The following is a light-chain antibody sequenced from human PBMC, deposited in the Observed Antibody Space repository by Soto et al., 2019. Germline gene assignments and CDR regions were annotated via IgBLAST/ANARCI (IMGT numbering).Light chain of an antibody. Sequence: QTVVTQEPSFSVSPGGTVTLTCGLSSGSVSTSYYPTWIQQTPGHTPRTLIHSTNTRSSGVPDRFSGSILGNKAALTITGAQADDESDYYCVLYMGSGISIFGGGTKLTVI. CDR3: VLYMGSGISI. CDR2: STN. V-gene: IGLV8-61*01. J-gene: IGLJ2*01. CDR1: SGSVSTSYY.